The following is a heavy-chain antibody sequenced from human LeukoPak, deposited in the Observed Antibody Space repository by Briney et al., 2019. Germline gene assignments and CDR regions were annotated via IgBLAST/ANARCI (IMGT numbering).Heavy chain of an antibody. D-gene: IGHD3-10*01. CDR1: GFTFSSYW. V-gene: IGHV3-7*01. J-gene: IGHJ3*02. CDR3: ARWKGSGSYYKALDAFDI. Sequence: PGGSLRLSCAASGFTFSSYWMSWVRQAPGKGLEWVANIKQDGSEKYYVDSVKGRFTISRDNAKNSVYLQMNSLRAEDTAVYYCARWKGSGSYYKALDAFDIWGQGTMVTVSS. CDR2: IKQDGSEK.